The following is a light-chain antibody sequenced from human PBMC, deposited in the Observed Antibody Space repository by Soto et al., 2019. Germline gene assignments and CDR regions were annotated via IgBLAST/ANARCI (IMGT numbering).Light chain of an antibody. Sequence: QSVLAQPASVSGSPGQSITISCTGTSSDVGTYNYVSWYQQHPGKAPKLMTYEVGNRPSGVSNRFSGSKSGNTASLTISGLQAEDEADYYCSSFTNSRAYVFGTGTKVTVL. CDR3: SSFTNSRAYV. CDR2: EVG. J-gene: IGLJ1*01. CDR1: SSDVGTYNY. V-gene: IGLV2-14*01.